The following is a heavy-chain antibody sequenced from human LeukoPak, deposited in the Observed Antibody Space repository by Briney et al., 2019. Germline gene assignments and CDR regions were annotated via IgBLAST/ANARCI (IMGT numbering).Heavy chain of an antibody. D-gene: IGHD6-19*01. CDR2: ISSSGNTT. CDR3: ARRPFGSSGWYADY. J-gene: IGHJ4*02. V-gene: IGHV3-23*01. CDR1: GFTARGNY. Sequence: GGPLSFSGAAPGFTARGNYLSWFRKVPGKGLNGVPTISSSGNTTYYADSVKGRFTISRDNSKNTLYLQMNSLRAEDTAVYYCARRPFGSSGWYADYWGQGTLVTVSS.